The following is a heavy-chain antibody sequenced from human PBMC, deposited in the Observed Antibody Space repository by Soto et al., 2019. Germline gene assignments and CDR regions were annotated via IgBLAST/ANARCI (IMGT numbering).Heavy chain of an antibody. CDR2: ISAYSGNI. CDR1: GYTFTSYG. V-gene: IGHV1-18*01. CDR3: ARDCSGATCSFND. Sequence: GASVKVSCKTSGYTFTSYGTSWVRQVPGQGLEWMGWISAYSGNINYAQKFQDRVTMTTDTSTSTAYMELRSLRSDDTAVYYCARDCSGATCSFNDWGQGTLVTVSS. J-gene: IGHJ4*02. D-gene: IGHD2-15*01.